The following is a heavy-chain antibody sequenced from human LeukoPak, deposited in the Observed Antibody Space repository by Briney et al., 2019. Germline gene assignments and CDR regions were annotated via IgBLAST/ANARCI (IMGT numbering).Heavy chain of an antibody. J-gene: IGHJ4*02. D-gene: IGHD1/OR15-1a*01. CDR2: ISEGGDLI. CDR1: GFTFSSHE. Sequence: PGGSLRLSCAASGFTFSSHEMNWVRKAPGKGLEWVSYISEGGDLIYYAEFVKGRFTASRDNAKNVLFLQMSGLRVEDTAVYYCARDSGSGTSGNEFDYWGQGTLVSVSS. V-gene: IGHV3-48*03. CDR3: ARDSGSGTSGNEFDY.